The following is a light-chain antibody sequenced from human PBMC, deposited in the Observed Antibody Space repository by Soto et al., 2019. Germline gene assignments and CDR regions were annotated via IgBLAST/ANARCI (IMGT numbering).Light chain of an antibody. V-gene: IGKV3D-11*01. J-gene: IGKJ5*01. CDR2: GAS. CDR3: QQGGNWPVT. Sequence: LLTQSPVTLSLSPGERATLSCRASQDVGTYVAWYQVRGGQAPRLLISGASKRATGIPDRINGGGSGADFILTINSLESRDSAVYFCQQGGNWPVTFGQGTRVEIK. CDR1: QDVGTY.